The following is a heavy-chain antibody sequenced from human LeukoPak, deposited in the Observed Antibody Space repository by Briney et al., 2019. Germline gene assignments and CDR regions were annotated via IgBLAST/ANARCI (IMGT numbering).Heavy chain of an antibody. CDR3: AREQGDFHY. CDR1: GFTFSSYW. J-gene: IGHJ4*01. V-gene: IGHV3-7*03. CDR2: IKQDGSDK. D-gene: IGHD3-16*01. Sequence: GGSLRLSCAASGFTFSSYWVTWVRQAPGKGLEWVANIKQDGSDKRYVDSVKGRFTISRDNAKNSLYLQMNSLRAEDTAVYYCAREQGDFHYWGQEPWSPSPQ.